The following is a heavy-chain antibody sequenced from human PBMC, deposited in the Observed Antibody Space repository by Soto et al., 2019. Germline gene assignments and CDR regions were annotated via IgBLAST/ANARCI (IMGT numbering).Heavy chain of an antibody. V-gene: IGHV1-69*01. J-gene: IGHJ6*02. CDR2: IIPIFSSR. D-gene: IGHD3-16*01. CDR3: ARGETYLGV. Sequence: QVQLVQSGAEVKKPGSSVKVSCKTSRDTFNKYAFNWVRQAPGQGLEWMGWIIPIFSSRNYAEKFQGRVTITADDSTRTAYMELRSLRFEGTAVYYCARGETYLGVWGQGTTVTVSS. CDR1: RDTFNKYA.